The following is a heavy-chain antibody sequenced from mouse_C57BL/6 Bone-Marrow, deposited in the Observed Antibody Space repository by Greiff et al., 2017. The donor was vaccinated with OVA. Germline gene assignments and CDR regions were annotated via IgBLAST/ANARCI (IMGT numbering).Heavy chain of an antibody. J-gene: IGHJ3*01. CDR2: IDPNSGGT. V-gene: IGHV1-72*01. CDR3: ARRYGSSPFAY. D-gene: IGHD1-1*01. Sequence: QVQLQQPGAELVKPGASVKLSCKASGYTFTSYWMHWVKQRPGRGREWIGRIDPNSGGTKYNEKFKSKATLTVDKPSSTAYLQLSSLTSEDSAVYYCARRYGSSPFAYWGEGTLVTVSA. CDR1: GYTFTSYW.